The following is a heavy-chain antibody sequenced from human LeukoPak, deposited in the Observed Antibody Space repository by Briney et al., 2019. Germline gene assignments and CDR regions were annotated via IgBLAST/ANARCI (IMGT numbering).Heavy chain of an antibody. CDR1: GYTYTGYY. J-gene: IGHJ5*02. V-gene: IGHV1-2*02. CDR3: ARSPVYSYDTTDPYDGLYNWFDP. D-gene: IGHD3-22*01. Sequence: ASVKVSCKASGYTYTGYYMHWVRQAPGQGLEWMGWINPNTGGTTYAEKFQGRVIMTRDTSISTTYMELSRVRSDDTAVYYCARSPVYSYDTTDPYDGLYNWFDPWGQGTLVTVSS. CDR2: INPNTGGT.